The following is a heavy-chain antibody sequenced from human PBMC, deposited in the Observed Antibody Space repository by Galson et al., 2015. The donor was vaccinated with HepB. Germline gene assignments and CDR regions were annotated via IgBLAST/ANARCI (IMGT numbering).Heavy chain of an antibody. D-gene: IGHD1-14*01. CDR2: INTKSGDT. CDR3: ARSRIHYGFDI. CDR1: RYSFTDYS. Sequence: SVKVSCKASRYSFTDYSMHWVRQAPGQGLEWMGRINTKSGDTNYAQKFQGRVTMTSDTSINTAYMEMRRLRFDDTAVYYCARSRIHYGFDIWGQGTTVTVSS. V-gene: IGHV1-2*06. J-gene: IGHJ3*02.